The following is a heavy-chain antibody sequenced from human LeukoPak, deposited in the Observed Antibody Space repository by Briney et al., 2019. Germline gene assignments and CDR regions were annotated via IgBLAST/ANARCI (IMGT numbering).Heavy chain of an antibody. CDR2: ISSTGSPT. CDR3: VRDPCSGAGCAYWYFDL. J-gene: IGHJ2*01. CDR1: GFSSSSYS. Sequence: GGSLRLSCAASGFSSSSYSIYWVRQAPGKGLEWVSYISSTGSPTYYADSVKGRFTIARDNAKNSLHLQLNSLRDRDTAVYYCVRDPCSGAGCAYWYFDLWGRGTQVTVSS. D-gene: IGHD2-15*01. V-gene: IGHV3-48*02.